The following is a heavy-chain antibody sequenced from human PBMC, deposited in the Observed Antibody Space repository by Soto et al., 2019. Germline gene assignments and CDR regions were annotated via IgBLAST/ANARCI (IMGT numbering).Heavy chain of an antibody. Sequence: GGSLRLSCAASGFTFSDYAMIWVRQAPRKGLEWVSAIVASGAGTYYADSVKGLFTISRDNSKNTLYLQMNSLRAEDTAIYYCAKGMNYYYMDVWGEGTTVTVSS. J-gene: IGHJ6*03. CDR1: GFTFSDYA. CDR3: AKGMNYYYMDV. CDR2: IVASGAGT. V-gene: IGHV3-23*01.